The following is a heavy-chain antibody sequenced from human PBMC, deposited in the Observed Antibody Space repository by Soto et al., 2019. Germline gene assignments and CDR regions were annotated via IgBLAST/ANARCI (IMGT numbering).Heavy chain of an antibody. CDR3: ARAGKYYYGSGSYTVNPYYYYGMDV. J-gene: IGHJ6*02. CDR2: ISYDGSNK. Sequence: PGGSLRLSCAASGFTFSSYAMHWVRQAPGKGLEWVAVISYDGSNKYYADSVKGRFTISRDNSKNTLYLQMNSLRAEDTAVYYCARAGKYYYGSGSYTVNPYYYYGMDVWGQGTTVNVSS. V-gene: IGHV3-30-3*01. D-gene: IGHD3-10*01. CDR1: GFTFSSYA.